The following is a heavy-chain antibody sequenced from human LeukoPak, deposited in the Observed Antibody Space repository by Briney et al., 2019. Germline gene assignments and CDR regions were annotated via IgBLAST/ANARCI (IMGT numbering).Heavy chain of an antibody. CDR1: GYTFTTSG. D-gene: IGHD3-22*01. CDR3: ARDPGYYEAVGMAGPINLDY. CDR2: IGAHNDLR. J-gene: IGHJ4*02. V-gene: IGHV1-18*01. Sequence: ASVKVSCQSSGYTFTTSGISWLRQAPGKELEWKAWIGAHNDLRNFAQKFQGRLTLTTDSSTSTTYMEMRSLTSDDTAVYFCARDPGYYEAVGMAGPINLDYWGQGTLVTVSS.